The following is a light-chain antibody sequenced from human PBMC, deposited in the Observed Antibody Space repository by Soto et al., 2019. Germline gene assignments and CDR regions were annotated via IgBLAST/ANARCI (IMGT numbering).Light chain of an antibody. V-gene: IGKV1-5*01. CDR2: AAS. CDR1: QTISSW. J-gene: IGKJ1*01. Sequence: IQMTQSPSTLSGSVGGRVPITCRASQTISSWLAWYQHKPGKAPKLLIYAASTLQSGVPSRFSGSGSGTEFTLTISSLQSEDLAVYYCQQYDTWPPVTFGQGTKVDI. CDR3: QQYDTWPPVT.